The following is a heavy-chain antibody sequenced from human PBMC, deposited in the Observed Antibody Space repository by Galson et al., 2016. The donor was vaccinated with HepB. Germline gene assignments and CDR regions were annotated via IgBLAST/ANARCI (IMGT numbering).Heavy chain of an antibody. V-gene: IGHV3-33*01. CDR1: GFTFSSYG. J-gene: IGHJ4*02. Sequence: SLRLSCAASGFTFSSYGMHWVRQAPGKGLEWVAVIWSDGSNKYYAESVKGRFTISRDNSKNTLYLLMNSLRSEDTAVYYCASFPIAATPIDFWGQGTLVTVSS. CDR3: ASFPIAATPIDF. D-gene: IGHD2-15*01. CDR2: IWSDGSNK.